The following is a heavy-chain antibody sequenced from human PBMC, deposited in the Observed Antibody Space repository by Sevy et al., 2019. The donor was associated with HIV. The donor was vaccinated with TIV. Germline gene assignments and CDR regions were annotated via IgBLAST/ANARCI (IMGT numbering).Heavy chain of an antibody. V-gene: IGHV3-7*01. D-gene: IGHD3-16*01. J-gene: IGHJ6*02. Sequence: GGSLRLSCAASGFNFRSYWMTWVRQAPGKGLEWVANINQDGSEENYVDSVKGRFTIFRDNAKNSLFLQLNSLRAEDTSVYYCARTGSYADTDYYYYAMDVWGQGATVTVSS. CDR1: GFNFRSYW. CDR3: ARTGSYADTDYYYYAMDV. CDR2: INQDGSEE.